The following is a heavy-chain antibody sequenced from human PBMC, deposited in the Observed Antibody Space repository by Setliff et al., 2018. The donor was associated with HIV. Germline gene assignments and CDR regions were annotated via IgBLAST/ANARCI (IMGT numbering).Heavy chain of an antibody. D-gene: IGHD2-8*01. CDR1: GGSISSHY. Sequence: PSETLSLTCTVSGGSISSHYWSWIRQPPGKGLEWIGYMFYSGSTNYNPSLKSRVTISVDTSKNQFSLKLSSVTAADTAVYYCASSMGSHDAFDIWGQGTMVTVSS. J-gene: IGHJ3*02. CDR3: ASSMGSHDAFDI. V-gene: IGHV4-59*11. CDR2: MFYSGST.